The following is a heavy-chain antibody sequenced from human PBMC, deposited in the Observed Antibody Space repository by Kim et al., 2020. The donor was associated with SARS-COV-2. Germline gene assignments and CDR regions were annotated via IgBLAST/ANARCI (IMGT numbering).Heavy chain of an antibody. Sequence: GGSLRLSCAESGFTFSSYGMHWVRQAPGKGLEWVAVIWYDGSNKYYADSVKGRFTISRDNSKNTLYLQMNSLRAEDTAVYYCAKGPGRGVRGLGLWFDPWGQGTLVTVSS. CDR1: GFTFSSYG. CDR3: AKGPGRGVRGLGLWFDP. J-gene: IGHJ5*02. D-gene: IGHD3-10*01. CDR2: IWYDGSNK. V-gene: IGHV3-33*06.